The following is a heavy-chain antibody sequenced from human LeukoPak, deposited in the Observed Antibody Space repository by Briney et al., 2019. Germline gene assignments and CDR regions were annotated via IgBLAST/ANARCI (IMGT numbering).Heavy chain of an antibody. CDR3: VRYGDSYDY. J-gene: IGHJ4*02. CDR2: ISNNGDIT. CDR1: GFTFSIYA. D-gene: IGHD5-18*01. Sequence: TGGSLRLSCPASGFTFSIYAMHWVRQAPGKGLEYVSAISNNGDITYYADSVKGRFAVSRDNSKSTLYLRMSSLRPEDTAVYYCVRYGDSYDYWGQGTLVTVSS. V-gene: IGHV3-64D*09.